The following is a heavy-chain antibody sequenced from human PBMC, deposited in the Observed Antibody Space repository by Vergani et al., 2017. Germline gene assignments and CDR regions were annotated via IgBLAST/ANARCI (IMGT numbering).Heavy chain of an antibody. CDR1: GGSISSSSYY. Sequence: QLQLQESGPGLVKPSETLSLTCTVSGGSISSSSYYWGWIRQPPGKGLEWIGSIYYSGSTYYNPSLKSRVTISVDTSKNQFSLKLSSVTAAGAAVYYCARPVAATVDTSRVWFDRWGQGTLVTVSS. CDR3: ARPVAATVDTSRVWFDR. V-gene: IGHV4-39*01. J-gene: IGHJ5*02. D-gene: IGHD2-15*01. CDR2: IYYSGST.